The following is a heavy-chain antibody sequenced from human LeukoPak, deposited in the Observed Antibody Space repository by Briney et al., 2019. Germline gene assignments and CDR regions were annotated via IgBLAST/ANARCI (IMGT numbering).Heavy chain of an antibody. V-gene: IGHV3-30*03. CDR2: ISYDGSKK. Sequence: GRSLRLSCAASGFTFSSYGMHWVRQAPGKGLEWVAVISYDGSKKFYADSVKGRFTISRDNSKNTLYLQMNSLRAEDTAVYYCARRFTMVRGVIIDDFAFDIWGQGTMVTVSS. CDR3: ARRFTMVRGVIIDDFAFDI. D-gene: IGHD3-10*01. J-gene: IGHJ3*02. CDR1: GFTFSSYG.